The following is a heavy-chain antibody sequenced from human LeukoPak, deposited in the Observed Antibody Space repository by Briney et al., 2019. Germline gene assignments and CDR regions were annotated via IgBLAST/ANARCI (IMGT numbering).Heavy chain of an antibody. Sequence: PGGSLRLSCAASGFTFSSYEMNWVRQAPGKGLEWVSYISTSGTTIYYAVSVKGRFTISRDNAKKSLYLQMNSLRAEDTAVYYCARINWLDPWGQGTLVTVSS. V-gene: IGHV3-48*03. CDR1: GFTFSSYE. CDR3: ARINWLDP. CDR2: ISTSGTTI. J-gene: IGHJ5*02.